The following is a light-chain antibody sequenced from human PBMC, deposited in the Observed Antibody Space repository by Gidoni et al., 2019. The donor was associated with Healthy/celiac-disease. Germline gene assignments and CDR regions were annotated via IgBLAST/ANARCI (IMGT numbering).Light chain of an antibody. Sequence: EIVMTQSPATLSVSPGERATLSCRASQSVSSNLAWYQQKPGQAPRLLIYGASTRATGIPAGFSGSGSGTGFTLTISSLQSEGFAVYYCQQYNNWPPSFGQGTKVEIK. CDR1: QSVSSN. J-gene: IGKJ1*01. V-gene: IGKV3-15*01. CDR2: GAS. CDR3: QQYNNWPPS.